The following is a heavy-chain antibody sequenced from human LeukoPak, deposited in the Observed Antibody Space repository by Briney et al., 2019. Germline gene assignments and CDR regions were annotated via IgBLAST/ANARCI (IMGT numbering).Heavy chain of an antibody. V-gene: IGHV4-4*09. D-gene: IGHD4-11*01. J-gene: IGHJ4*02. CDR3: ARQDYSTFDY. CDR1: GGSISSYY. CDR2: IYTSGST. Sequence: SETLSLTCTVSGGSISSYYWSWIRQPPGKGLEWIGYIYTSGSTNFNPSLKSRVTISVDTSKNQFSLKLSSVTAADTAVYYCARQDYSTFDYWGQGTLVTVSS.